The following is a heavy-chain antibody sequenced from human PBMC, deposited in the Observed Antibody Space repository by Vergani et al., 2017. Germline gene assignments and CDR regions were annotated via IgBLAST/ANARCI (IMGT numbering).Heavy chain of an antibody. D-gene: IGHD3-3*01. Sequence: QVQLQESGPGLVKPSETLSLTCTVSSGSISSYYWSWIRQPPGKGLEWIGYIYYSGSTNYNPSLKSRVTISVDTSKNQFSLKLSSVTAADTAVYYCARLGADYDFWSGYPNWFDPWGQGTLVTVSS. CDR2: IYYSGST. J-gene: IGHJ5*02. CDR3: ARLGADYDFWSGYPNWFDP. V-gene: IGHV4-59*01. CDR1: SGSISSYY.